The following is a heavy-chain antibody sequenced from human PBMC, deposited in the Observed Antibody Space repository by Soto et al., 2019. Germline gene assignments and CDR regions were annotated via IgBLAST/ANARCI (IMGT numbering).Heavy chain of an antibody. V-gene: IGHV2-5*02. CDR2: IYWDDDK. J-gene: IGHJ4*02. D-gene: IGHD3-3*01. CDR3: AHRVLRTVFGLVTTTAIYFDF. CDR1: GFSLTTSGVG. Sequence: QITLNESGPTQVKPRQTLTLTCTFSGFSLTTSGVGVGWIRQSPGKAPEWLALIYWDDDKRYSPSLKSRLTITKDSSKNQVVLTMADLDPADTATYSCAHRVLRTVFGLVTTTAIYFDFWCQGTPVAVSS.